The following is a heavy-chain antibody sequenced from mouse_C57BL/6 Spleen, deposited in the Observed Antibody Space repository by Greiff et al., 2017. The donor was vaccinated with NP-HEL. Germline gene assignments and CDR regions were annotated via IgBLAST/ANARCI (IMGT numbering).Heavy chain of an antibody. V-gene: IGHV5-4*01. Sequence: EVQGVESGGGLVKPGGSLKLSCAASGFTFSSYAMSWVRQTPEKRLEWVATISDGGSYTYYPDNVKGRFTISRDNAKNNLYLQMSHLKSEDTAMYYCARAFDDGYYGAYWGQGTLVTVSA. D-gene: IGHD2-3*01. J-gene: IGHJ3*01. CDR1: GFTFSSYA. CDR3: ARAFDDGYYGAY. CDR2: ISDGGSYT.